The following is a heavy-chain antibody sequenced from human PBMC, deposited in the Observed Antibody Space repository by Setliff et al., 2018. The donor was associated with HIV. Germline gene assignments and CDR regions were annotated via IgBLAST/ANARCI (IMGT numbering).Heavy chain of an antibody. Sequence: SETLSLTCTVSGGSISSGDYYWSWIRQPPGKGLEWIGYIYYSGSSYYNPSLKSRVSISVDTSKNQFSLRLTSVTAADTAVYYCARVSILGALRYFDYWGQGTLVTVSS. CDR2: IYYSGSS. D-gene: IGHD1-26*01. V-gene: IGHV4-30-4*08. CDR3: ARVSILGALRYFDY. CDR1: GGSISSGDYY. J-gene: IGHJ4*02.